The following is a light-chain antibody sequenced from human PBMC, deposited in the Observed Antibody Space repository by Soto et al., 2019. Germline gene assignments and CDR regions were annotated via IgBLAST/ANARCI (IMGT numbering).Light chain of an antibody. CDR1: QSVSSY. J-gene: IGKJ4*01. Sequence: EIVLTQSPGTLSLSPGARAPLSCRARQSVSSYLAWYQQKPGQAPRLLIYDASNRATGIPARFSGSGSGTDFTLTISSLEPEDFAVYYCQQRSNWLVTFGGGTKVDIK. CDR2: DAS. V-gene: IGKV3-11*01. CDR3: QQRSNWLVT.